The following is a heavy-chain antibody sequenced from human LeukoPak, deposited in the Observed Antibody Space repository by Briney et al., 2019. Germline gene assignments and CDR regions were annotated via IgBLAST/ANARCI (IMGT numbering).Heavy chain of an antibody. CDR2: IYHSGST. Sequence: HPSETLSLTCTVSGYSISCGYYWGWIRQPPGQGLEWIGSIYHSGSTYYNPSLKSRVTISVDTSKNQFSLKLSSVTAADTAVYYCARASHTVVTVREGLDFQHWGQGTLVTVSS. CDR1: GYSISCGYY. D-gene: IGHD4-23*01. CDR3: ARASHTVVTVREGLDFQH. J-gene: IGHJ1*01. V-gene: IGHV4-38-2*02.